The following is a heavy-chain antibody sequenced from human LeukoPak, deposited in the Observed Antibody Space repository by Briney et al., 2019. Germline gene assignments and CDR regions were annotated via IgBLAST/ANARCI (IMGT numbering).Heavy chain of an antibody. D-gene: IGHD3-3*02. CDR3: VRPDRIFGVPAAFDA. J-gene: IGHJ3*01. CDR2: IIPKYSAS. Sequence: SVKVSCKASGGSFSDYPINWVRQAPGQGLEWLGGIIPKYSASNYAQAFQGRVTITADESTNTVYMEMSGLRPGDTAVYYCVRPDRIFGVPAAFDAWGQGTLVAVSS. CDR1: GGSFSDYP. V-gene: IGHV1-69*13.